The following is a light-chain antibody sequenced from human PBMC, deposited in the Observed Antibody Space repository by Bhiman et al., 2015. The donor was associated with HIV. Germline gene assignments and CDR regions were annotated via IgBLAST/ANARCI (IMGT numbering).Light chain of an antibody. J-gene: IGLJ3*02. CDR2: DNN. Sequence: QSVLTQPPSASGTPGQRVTISCSGSSSNIGTKYVYWYQQLPGTAPKLLIYDNNKRPSGIPDRFSGSKSGTSATLGITGLQTGDEADYYCGTWDSSLSAEVFGGGTKLTVL. CDR1: SSNIGTKY. CDR3: GTWDSSLSAEV. V-gene: IGLV1-51*01.